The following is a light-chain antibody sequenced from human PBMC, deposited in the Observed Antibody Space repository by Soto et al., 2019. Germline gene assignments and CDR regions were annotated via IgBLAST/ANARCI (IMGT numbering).Light chain of an antibody. CDR3: QQRSNWPVT. CDR2: DAS. Sequence: EIVLTQSPGTLSLSPGERATLSCRASQSVSSYLAWYQQKPGQAPRLLIYDASTRATGISARFSGSGSGTDFTLTISSLEPEDVAVYYWQQRSNWPVTFGQGTKVEVK. J-gene: IGKJ1*01. V-gene: IGKV3-11*01. CDR1: QSVSSY.